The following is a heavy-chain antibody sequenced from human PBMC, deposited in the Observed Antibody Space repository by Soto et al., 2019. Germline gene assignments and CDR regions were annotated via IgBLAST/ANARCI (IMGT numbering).Heavy chain of an antibody. CDR3: ARYYGDYPYFDY. V-gene: IGHV4-30-4*01. CDR1: GGSISSGDYY. J-gene: IGHJ4*02. Sequence: PSETLSLTCTVSGGSISSGDYYWSWIRQPPGKGLEWIGYIYYSGSTYYNPSLKSRLTISVDTSKNQFSLKLSSVTAADSAVYYCARYYGDYPYFDYWGQGTLVTVSS. CDR2: IYYSGST. D-gene: IGHD4-17*01.